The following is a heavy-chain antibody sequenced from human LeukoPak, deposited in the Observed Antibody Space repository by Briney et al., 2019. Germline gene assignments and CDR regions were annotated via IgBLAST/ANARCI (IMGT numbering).Heavy chain of an antibody. Sequence: PGGSLRLSCAASGFTFSSYSMNWVRQAPGKGLEWVSSISSSSSYIYYADSVKGRFTISRDNAKNSLYLQMNSLRAEDTAVYYCAREQQWLVRGGQSFDYWGQGTLVTVSS. J-gene: IGHJ4*02. CDR3: AREQQWLVRGGQSFDY. V-gene: IGHV3-21*01. CDR2: ISSSSSYI. CDR1: GFTFSSYS. D-gene: IGHD6-19*01.